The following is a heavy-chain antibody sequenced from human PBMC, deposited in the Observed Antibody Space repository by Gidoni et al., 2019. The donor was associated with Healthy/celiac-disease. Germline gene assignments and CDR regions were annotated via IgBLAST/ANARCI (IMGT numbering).Heavy chain of an antibody. Sequence: QVQLVESGGGVVQPGRSLRLSCAASGFTFSSYGMHWVRQAPGKGLEGVAVISYDGSNKYYADSVKGRFTISRDNSKNTLYLQMNSLRAEDTAVYYCAKDPYYDFWSAPWGNYMDVWGKGTTVTVSS. CDR1: GFTFSSYG. CDR2: ISYDGSNK. J-gene: IGHJ6*03. CDR3: AKDPYYDFWSAPWGNYMDV. D-gene: IGHD3-3*01. V-gene: IGHV3-30*18.